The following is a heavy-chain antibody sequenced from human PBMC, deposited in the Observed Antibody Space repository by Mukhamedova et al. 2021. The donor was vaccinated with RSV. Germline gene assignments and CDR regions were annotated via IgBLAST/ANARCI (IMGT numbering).Heavy chain of an antibody. J-gene: IGHJ4*02. CDR3: ARGHGALDY. Sequence: GGSIIDYYGSWIRQLPGKGLEWIGYIYYSGSTDYNPSLKSRVTISVDTSKNQFSLRLTSMTAADTAVYYCARGHGALDYWGQGAQVT. CDR1: GGSIIDYY. CDR2: IYYSGST. V-gene: IGHV4-59*01. D-gene: IGHD5-24*01.